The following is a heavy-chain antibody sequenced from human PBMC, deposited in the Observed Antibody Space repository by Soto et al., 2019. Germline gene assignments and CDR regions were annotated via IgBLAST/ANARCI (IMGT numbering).Heavy chain of an antibody. Sequence: SETLSVTSTGSGASIHSPDWSWIRKPPGKGLEWIGYIYYTGSTNYNPSLKSRVTISVDMSRNQFSLKLSSVTAADTAVYYCARYSCISGICYYFDYWGQGALVTVS. V-gene: IGHV4-59*08. CDR3: ARYSCISGICYYFDY. J-gene: IGHJ4*02. D-gene: IGHD2-15*01. CDR2: IYYTGST. CDR1: GASIHSPD.